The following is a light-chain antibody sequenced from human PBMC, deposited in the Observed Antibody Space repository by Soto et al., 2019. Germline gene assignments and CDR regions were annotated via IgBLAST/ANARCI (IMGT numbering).Light chain of an antibody. V-gene: IGKV1-5*01. CDR2: DAS. CDR1: QSISSW. Sequence: DIPMTQSPSTLSGSVGERVTITCRASQSISSWLAWYQQKPGKAPKLLIYDASSLESGVPSRFSGSGSGTDFTFTISSLQPEDIATYYCQQYNSYSLFGGGTKVDIK. J-gene: IGKJ4*01. CDR3: QQYNSYSL.